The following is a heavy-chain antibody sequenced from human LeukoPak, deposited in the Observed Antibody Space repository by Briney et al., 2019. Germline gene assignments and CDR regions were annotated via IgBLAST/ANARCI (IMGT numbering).Heavy chain of an antibody. CDR2: ISTYNGDT. V-gene: IGHV1-18*01. J-gene: IGHJ4*02. D-gene: IGHD2-8*02. Sequence: ASVKVSCKASGYTFNTYSFSWVRQAPGQGLEWMGWISTYNGDTKYAQDYQDRVTMTTDASTSTAYMELRSLRSDDTAVYYCARGAGGVRLYFDYWGQGTLVTVSS. CDR3: ARGAGGVRLYFDY. CDR1: GYTFNTYS.